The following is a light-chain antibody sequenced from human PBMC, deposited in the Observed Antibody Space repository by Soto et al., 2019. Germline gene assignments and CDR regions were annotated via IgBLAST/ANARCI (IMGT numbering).Light chain of an antibody. V-gene: IGKV3-15*01. CDR3: QQYNNWPPLT. CDR2: GAS. J-gene: IGKJ4*01. Sequence: EIVMTQSPATLSVSPGERATLSCRASQSVSSKLAWYQQKPGQAPRLLIYGASTRATGIPARFSGSGSGTEFTLTISSLQSEDFAVYYCQQYNNWPPLTFGGGTKVAIK. CDR1: QSVSSK.